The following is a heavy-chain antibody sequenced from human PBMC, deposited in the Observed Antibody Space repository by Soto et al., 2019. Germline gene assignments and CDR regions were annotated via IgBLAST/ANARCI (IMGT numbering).Heavy chain of an antibody. CDR2: IYYSGST. V-gene: IGHV4-31*03. CDR3: ARELGDGYNYVSFVFDY. J-gene: IGHJ4*02. Sequence: PSETLSLTCTVSGGSISSSGYNWSWIRQHPGKGLEWIGYIYYSGSTYYNPSLKSRVTISVDTSKNQFSLKLSSVTAADTAVYYCARELGDGYNYVSFVFDYWGQGTLVTVSS. CDR1: GGSISSSGYN. D-gene: IGHD5-12*01.